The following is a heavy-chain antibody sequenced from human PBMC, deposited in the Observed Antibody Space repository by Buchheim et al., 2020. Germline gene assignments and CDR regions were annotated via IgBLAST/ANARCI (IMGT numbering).Heavy chain of an antibody. CDR1: GFTFSSYG. Sequence: QVQLVESGGGVVQPGRSLRLSCAASGFTFSSYGMHWVRQAPGKGLEWVAVIWYDGSNKYYADSVKGRFTISRDNSKNTLYLQMNSLRAEDTAVYYCAREYCGGDCYINWFDPWGQGTL. V-gene: IGHV3-33*01. CDR3: AREYCGGDCYINWFDP. J-gene: IGHJ5*02. D-gene: IGHD2-21*02. CDR2: IWYDGSNK.